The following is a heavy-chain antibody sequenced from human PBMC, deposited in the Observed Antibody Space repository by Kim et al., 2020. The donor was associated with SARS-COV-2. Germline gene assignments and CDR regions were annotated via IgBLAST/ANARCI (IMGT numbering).Heavy chain of an antibody. CDR3: TRADGSGSYEYWFDP. D-gene: IGHD3-10*01. J-gene: IGHJ5*02. Sequence: GGSLRLSCTASGFSFGDYAMTWVRQAPGKGLEWVGFIRSKAYGGTPEYAASVKDRFTISRDDSKSIAYLQMNSLKAEDTAVYYCTRADGSGSYEYWFDPWGQGTLVTVSS. CDR1: GFSFGDYA. V-gene: IGHV3-49*04. CDR2: IRSKAYGGTP.